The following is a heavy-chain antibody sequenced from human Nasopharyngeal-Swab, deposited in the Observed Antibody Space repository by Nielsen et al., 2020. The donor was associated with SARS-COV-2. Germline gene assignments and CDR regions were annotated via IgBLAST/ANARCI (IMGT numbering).Heavy chain of an antibody. CDR1: GFTFSNYS. J-gene: IGHJ1*01. D-gene: IGHD1-26*01. CDR2: ISSSSSYI. V-gene: IGHV3-21*01. Sequence: GESLKISCAASGFTFSNYSMNWVRQAPGKGLEWVSSISSSSSYIYYADSVKGRFTISRDNAKNSLYLQMNSLRAEDTAVYYCAIVGAVYPEYFQHWGQGTLVTVSS. CDR3: AIVGAVYPEYFQH.